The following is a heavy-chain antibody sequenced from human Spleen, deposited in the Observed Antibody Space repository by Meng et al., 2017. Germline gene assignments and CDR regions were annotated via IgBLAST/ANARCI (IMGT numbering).Heavy chain of an antibody. V-gene: IGHV3-9*01. CDR2: ISWNSGSI. CDR1: GFTFDDYA. CDR3: AKDGGYSYGFHAYYYYGMDV. Sequence: SLRLSCAASGFTFDDYAMHWVRQAPGKGLEWVSGISWNSGSIGYADSVKGRFTISRDNAKNSLYLQMNSLRAEDTALYYCAKDGGYSYGFHAYYYYGMDVWGQGTTVTVSS. J-gene: IGHJ6*02. D-gene: IGHD5-18*01.